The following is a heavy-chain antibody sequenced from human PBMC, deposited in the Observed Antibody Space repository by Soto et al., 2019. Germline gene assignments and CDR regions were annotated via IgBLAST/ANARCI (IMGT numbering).Heavy chain of an antibody. V-gene: IGHV3-21*01. Sequence: ESGGGLVKPGGSLRLSCAASGFTFSSYSMNWVRQAPGKGLEWVSSISSSSSYIYYADSVKGRFTISRDNAKNSLYLQMNSLRAEDTAVYYCARGGAPYDFWSGGKYYFDYWGQGTLVTVSS. CDR2: ISSSSSYI. CDR1: GFTFSSYS. CDR3: ARGGAPYDFWSGGKYYFDY. J-gene: IGHJ4*02. D-gene: IGHD3-3*01.